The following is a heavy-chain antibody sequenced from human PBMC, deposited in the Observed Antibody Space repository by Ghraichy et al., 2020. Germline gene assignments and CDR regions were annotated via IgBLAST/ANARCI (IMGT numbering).Heavy chain of an antibody. CDR1: GFTFDDYT. CDR2: ISWDGGST. CDR3: AKDKDGEGYMDV. J-gene: IGHJ6*03. D-gene: IGHD4-17*01. V-gene: IGHV3-43*01. Sequence: GGSLRLSCAASGFTFDDYTMHWVRQAPGKGLEWVSLISWDGGSTYYADSVKGRFTISRDNSKNSLYLQMNSLRTEDTALYYCAKDKDGEGYMDVWGKGTTVTVSS.